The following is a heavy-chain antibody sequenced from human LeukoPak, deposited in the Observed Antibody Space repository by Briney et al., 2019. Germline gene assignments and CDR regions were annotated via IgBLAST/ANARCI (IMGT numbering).Heavy chain of an antibody. Sequence: SETLSLTCAVSGGSISSGGYSWSWIRQPPGKGLEWIGYIYHSGSTYYNPSLKSRVTISVDRSKNQFSLKLSSVTAADTAVYYCATQNDYGDYHDAFDIWGQGTMVTVSS. V-gene: IGHV4-30-2*01. CDR1: GGSISSGGYS. D-gene: IGHD4-17*01. J-gene: IGHJ3*02. CDR3: ATQNDYGDYHDAFDI. CDR2: IYHSGST.